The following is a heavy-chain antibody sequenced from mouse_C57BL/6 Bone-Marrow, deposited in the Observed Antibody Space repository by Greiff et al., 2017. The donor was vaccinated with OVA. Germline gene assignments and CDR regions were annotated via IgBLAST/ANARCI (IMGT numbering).Heavy chain of an antibody. CDR3: ARSPIYYYGSRRAWFAY. CDR2: LFPGSGST. CDR1: GYTFTDYY. V-gene: IGHV1-75*01. D-gene: IGHD1-1*01. J-gene: IGHJ3*01. Sequence: QVQLQQSGPELVKPGASVKISCKASGYTFTDYYINWVKQRPGPGLEWIGWLFPGSGSTYYNEKFKGKATLTVDKSSSTAYMLLSSLTSEDSAVYFCARSPIYYYGSRRAWFAYWGQGTLVTVSA.